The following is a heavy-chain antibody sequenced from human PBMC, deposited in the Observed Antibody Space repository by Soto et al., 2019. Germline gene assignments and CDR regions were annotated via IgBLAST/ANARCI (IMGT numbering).Heavy chain of an antibody. CDR1: GKTFSGYY. V-gene: IGHV1-2*02. Sequence: QIQLGQSGAEVEKPGASVRVSCRASGKTFSGYYIHWVRQAPGEGLEWMGWINPNSGGTKFAQKFQGRITMARDMSIGTVYMNLTGLTFDDTAVYYRATRGSSWWESLDYWGQGTRVSVSS. CDR3: ATRGSSWWESLDY. D-gene: IGHD6-13*01. CDR2: INPNSGGT. J-gene: IGHJ4*02.